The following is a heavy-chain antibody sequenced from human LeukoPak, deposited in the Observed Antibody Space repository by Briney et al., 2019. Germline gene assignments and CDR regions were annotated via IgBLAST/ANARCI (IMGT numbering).Heavy chain of an antibody. CDR3: ARGTYYYEF. J-gene: IGHJ4*02. D-gene: IGHD3/OR15-3a*01. CDR1: GFNFGTYW. CDR2: MNQFGTEI. V-gene: IGHV3-7*04. Sequence: PGGSLRLSCVGSGFNFGTYWMTWVRQAPGKGPEWVAYMNQFGTEIKYLDSVKGRFTISRDNAKNSLYLWMTSLTADDTAVYYCARGTYYYEFWGQGTLVIVSS.